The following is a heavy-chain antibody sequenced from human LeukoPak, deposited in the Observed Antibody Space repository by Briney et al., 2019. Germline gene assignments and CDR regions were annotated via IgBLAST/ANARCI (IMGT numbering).Heavy chain of an antibody. CDR3: ARDQEGFDD. Sequence: GAPVKVSCKASGYTFTNNYLHWGRQAPGQGLEWMGMIYPRDGSTSYARNFQGRVTVTRDTSATTVHMELRGLRSEDTAVYYCARDQEGFDDWGQGTVVTVSS. CDR2: IYPRDGST. J-gene: IGHJ4*02. V-gene: IGHV1-46*01. CDR1: GYTFTNNY.